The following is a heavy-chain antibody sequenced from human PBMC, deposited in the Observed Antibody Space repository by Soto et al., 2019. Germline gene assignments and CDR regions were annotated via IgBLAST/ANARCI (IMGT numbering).Heavy chain of an antibody. CDR2: ISGNSGKT. D-gene: IGHD2-8*01. CDR1: GFTFSSYA. J-gene: IGHJ4*01. CDR3: AKLGFVLMELYYFHQ. V-gene: IGHV3-23*01. Sequence: GGSLRLSCTASGFTFSSYAMSWVRQAPGKELEWVSTISGNSGKTNYAESVKGRFSISRDNSKNTVHLQLDCLRAEDTAVYFCAKLGFVLMELYYFHQWGHGTLVTVSS.